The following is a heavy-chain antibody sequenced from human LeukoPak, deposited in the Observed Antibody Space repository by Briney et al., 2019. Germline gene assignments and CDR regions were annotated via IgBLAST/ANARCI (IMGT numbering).Heavy chain of an antibody. CDR3: ARELFDFYY. CDR1: GFTFDNFA. Sequence: GGSLRLSCAPSGFTFDNFAMTWVRQAPGKGLEWVSEITGSGGSTYYADSVKGRFTISRDNSKNTLYLQMNSLRAEDTAIYYCARELFDFYYWGQGTLVTVSS. J-gene: IGHJ4*02. D-gene: IGHD3-10*01. V-gene: IGHV3-23*01. CDR2: ITGSGGST.